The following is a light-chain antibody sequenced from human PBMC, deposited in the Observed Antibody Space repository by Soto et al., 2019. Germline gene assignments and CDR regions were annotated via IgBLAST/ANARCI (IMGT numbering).Light chain of an antibody. CDR3: GSYTSSSTDV. J-gene: IGLJ1*01. CDR2: DVS. CDR1: SSDVGGYNY. Sequence: QSVLTQPASVSASAGQSVTISCTGTSSDVGGYNYVSWYQQHPGKAPKLMIYDVSNRPSGVSDRFSGSQSGNTASMTISGLQDEDEADYYCGSYTSSSTDVFGTGTKVTVL. V-gene: IGLV2-14*01.